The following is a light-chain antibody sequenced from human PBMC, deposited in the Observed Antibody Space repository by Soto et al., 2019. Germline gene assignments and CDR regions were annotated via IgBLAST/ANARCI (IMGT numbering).Light chain of an antibody. J-gene: IGKJ1*01. Sequence: EIVMTQSPATLSMSRWERATLSCRASQRVSSSLAWYQQKPGQAPRLLIYGASTRATGIPDRFSGSGSETEFTLTISSLQAEDFAIYYCQQYNNWWTFGQGTKVEIK. CDR3: QQYNNWWT. CDR2: GAS. CDR1: QRVSSS. V-gene: IGKV3-15*01.